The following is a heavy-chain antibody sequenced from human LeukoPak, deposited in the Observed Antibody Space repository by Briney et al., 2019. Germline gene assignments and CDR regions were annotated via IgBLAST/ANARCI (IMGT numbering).Heavy chain of an antibody. J-gene: IGHJ3*02. Sequence: SETLSLTCAVYGGSFSGYYWSWIRQPPGKGLEWIGEINHSGSTNYNPSLKSRVTISVDTSKNQFSLKLSSVTAADTAVYYCARHPSSPMVRGVIFPFDIWGQGTMVTVSS. CDR3: ARHPSSPMVRGVIFPFDI. V-gene: IGHV4-34*01. D-gene: IGHD3-10*01. CDR2: INHSGST. CDR1: GGSFSGYY.